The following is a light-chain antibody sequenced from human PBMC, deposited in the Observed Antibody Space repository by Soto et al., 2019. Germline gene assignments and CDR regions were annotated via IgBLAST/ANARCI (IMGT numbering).Light chain of an antibody. CDR1: QSVTRN. J-gene: IGKJ1*01. CDR3: QHYNNWPRT. V-gene: IGKV3D-15*01. CDR2: GAA. Sequence: EIVLTQSPGTLSLSPGERAIFSCRASQSVTRNQLAWYQQKPGQAPRLLIYGAASRATGIPDRFSGSGSGTEFTLTISSLQSEDFAVYYCQHYNNWPRTFGQGTKVEIK.